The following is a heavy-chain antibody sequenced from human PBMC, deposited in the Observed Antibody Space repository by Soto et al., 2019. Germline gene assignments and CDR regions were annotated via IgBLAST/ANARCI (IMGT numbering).Heavy chain of an antibody. CDR3: ANPPWCSGGSCYFPFDY. CDR1: GFTFSSYG. D-gene: IGHD2-15*01. Sequence: EVQLLESGGGLVQPGGSLRLSCAASGFTFSSYGMSWVRQAPGKGLEWVLGISGSGGSTYYADSVKGRFTISRDNSKNTLYLQMSSLRAEDTAVYYCANPPWCSGGSCYFPFDYWGQGTLVTVSS. V-gene: IGHV3-23*01. J-gene: IGHJ4*02. CDR2: ISGSGGST.